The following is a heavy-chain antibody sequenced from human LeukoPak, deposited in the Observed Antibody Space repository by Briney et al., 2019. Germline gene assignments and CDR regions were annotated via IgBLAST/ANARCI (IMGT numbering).Heavy chain of an antibody. CDR2: IIPIFGTA. CDR1: GGSFSSYA. J-gene: IGHJ4*02. CDR3: VQAEDGIRYFVY. V-gene: IGHV1-69*13. Sequence: SLKVSCKASGGSFSSYAISWVQQAPGQGLEWIGGIIPIFGTANYAQKFQGRVTITADESTSTAYMELSSLRSEDTAVYFFVQAEDGIRYFVYWGQGTLVTVSS. D-gene: IGHD3-9*01.